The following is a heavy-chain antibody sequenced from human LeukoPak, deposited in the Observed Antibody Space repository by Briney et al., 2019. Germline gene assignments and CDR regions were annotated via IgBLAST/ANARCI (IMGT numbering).Heavy chain of an antibody. CDR2: ISAYNGNT. CDR1: GYTFTSYG. V-gene: IGHV1-18*01. CDR3: ARSGLRRGYDFWSGYPYFDY. Sequence: ASVKVSCKASGYTFTSYGISWVRQAPGQGLEWMGWISAYNGNTNYAQKLQGRVTMTTDTSTSTAYMELRSLRSDDTAVYYCARSGLRRGYDFWSGYPYFDYWGQGTLVTVSS. J-gene: IGHJ4*02. D-gene: IGHD3-3*01.